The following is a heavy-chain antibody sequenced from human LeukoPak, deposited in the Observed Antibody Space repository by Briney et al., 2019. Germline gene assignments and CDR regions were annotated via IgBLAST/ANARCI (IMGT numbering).Heavy chain of an antibody. V-gene: IGHV4-59*06. D-gene: IGHD6-6*01. CDR2: IYYSGST. Sequence: PSETLSLTCTVSGGSISSYYWSWIRQPAGKGLEWIGYIYYSGSTYFNPSLKSRVTISVDTSKNQFSLKLSSVTAADTAVYYCAREAAHGAFDIWGQGTMVTVSS. CDR3: AREAAHGAFDI. CDR1: GGSISSYY. J-gene: IGHJ3*02.